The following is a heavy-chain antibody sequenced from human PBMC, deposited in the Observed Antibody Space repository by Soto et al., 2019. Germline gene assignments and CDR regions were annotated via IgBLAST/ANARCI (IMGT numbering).Heavy chain of an antibody. CDR1: GYTINSNA. V-gene: IGHV1-3*01. Sequence: APAEVSCKAPGYTINSNARHWVRQAPGQRLEWMGWINAGNGNTKYSQKFQGRVTITRDTSASTAYMELSSLRSEDTAVYYCARDLQADYWGQGTLVTVSS. CDR3: ARDLQADY. CDR2: INAGNGNT. J-gene: IGHJ4*02.